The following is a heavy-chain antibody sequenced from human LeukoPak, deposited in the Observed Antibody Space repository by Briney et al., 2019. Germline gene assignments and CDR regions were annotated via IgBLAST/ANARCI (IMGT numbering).Heavy chain of an antibody. CDR2: INHSGST. Sequence: SETLSLTCAVYGGSFSGYYWSWIRQPPGKGLEWIGEINHSGSTNYNPSLKSRVTISVDTSKNQFSLKLSSVTAADTAMYYCARGRVVRGVMAYWGQGTLVIVSS. D-gene: IGHD3-10*01. V-gene: IGHV4-34*01. CDR3: ARGRVVRGVMAY. J-gene: IGHJ4*02. CDR1: GGSFSGYY.